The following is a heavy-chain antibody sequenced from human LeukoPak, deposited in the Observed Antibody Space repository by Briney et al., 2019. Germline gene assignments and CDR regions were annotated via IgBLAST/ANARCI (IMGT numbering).Heavy chain of an antibody. J-gene: IGHJ6*02. CDR1: GYTFTGYY. CDR2: IIPNIGTT. D-gene: IGHD2-2*01. V-gene: IGHV1-2*06. CDR3: ASHIVEVPAAIYYYGMDV. Sequence: ASVKVSCKASGYTFTGYYMRWVRQAPGQGLEWMGRIIPNIGTTNYAQKFQGRVTMTRDPSISTAYMELSRLRSDDTAVYYCASHIVEVPAAIYYYGMDVWGQGTTVTVSS.